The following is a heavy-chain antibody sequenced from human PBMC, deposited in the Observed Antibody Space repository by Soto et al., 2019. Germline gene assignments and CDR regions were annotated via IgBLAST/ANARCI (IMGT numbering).Heavy chain of an antibody. D-gene: IGHD3-10*01. CDR3: ARRITMVRGPYYYYGTDV. Sequence: GGSLRLSCDASGFTFSSHGMTWVRQAPGKGLEWVAFISSTSSTKNYADSVKGRFTISRDNTKNSLYLQMSSLRDEDTAVYYCARRITMVRGPYYYYGTDVWGQGTTVTVSS. J-gene: IGHJ6*02. V-gene: IGHV3-48*02. CDR1: GFTFSSHG. CDR2: ISSTSSTK.